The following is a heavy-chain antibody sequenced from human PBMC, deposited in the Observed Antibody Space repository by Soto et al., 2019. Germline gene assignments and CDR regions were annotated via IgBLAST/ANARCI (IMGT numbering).Heavy chain of an antibody. V-gene: IGHV3-23*01. Sequence: EVQLLESGGGLVQPGGSLRLYCAASGFTFSSYAMSWVRQAPGKGLEWVSAISGSGGSTYYSDSVKGRFTISRDNSKNTLYLQMNSLRAEDTAVYYCAKPPITFGGVIVTRQYYFDYWGQGTLVTVSS. CDR3: AKPPITFGGVIVTRQYYFDY. CDR1: GFTFSSYA. J-gene: IGHJ4*02. CDR2: ISGSGGST. D-gene: IGHD3-16*02.